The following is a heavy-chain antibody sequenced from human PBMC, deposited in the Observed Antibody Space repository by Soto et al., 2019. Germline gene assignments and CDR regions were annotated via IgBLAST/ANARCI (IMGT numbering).Heavy chain of an antibody. D-gene: IGHD2-21*02. CDR1: GESFSGNY. CDR2: INHSGST. Sequence: QVQVQQWGAGLLKPSETLSLTCAVYGESFSGNYWNWVRQPPGKGLEWIGEINHSGSTIYNPSLKRRVTISLDTSNQQFSLKLSSVTAADTAVYYCGRGRFGGDFRGEYWGQGTLVAVSS. J-gene: IGHJ4*02. V-gene: IGHV4-34*01. CDR3: GRGRFGGDFRGEY.